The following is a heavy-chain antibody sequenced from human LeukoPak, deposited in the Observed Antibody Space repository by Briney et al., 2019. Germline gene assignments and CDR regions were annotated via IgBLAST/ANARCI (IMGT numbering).Heavy chain of an antibody. V-gene: IGHV3-7*02. Sequence: GGSLRLSCAASEFTFSGYWMSWFRQAPGKGLEWVATIKQDGSETDYVDSVKGRFTISRDNAKNSLYLQMNSLRIEDTAVYYCARAQWRRPDYWGQGTLVTGSS. CDR2: IKQDGSET. D-gene: IGHD5-12*01. J-gene: IGHJ4*02. CDR1: EFTFSGYW. CDR3: ARAQWRRPDY.